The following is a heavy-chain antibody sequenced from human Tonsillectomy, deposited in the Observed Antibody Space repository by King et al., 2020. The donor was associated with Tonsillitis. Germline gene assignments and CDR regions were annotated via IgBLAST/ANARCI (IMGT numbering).Heavy chain of an antibody. D-gene: IGHD3-22*01. V-gene: IGHV3-7*01. CDR1: GFTFSSYW. CDR2: IKQDGSEK. Sequence: VQLVESGGGLVQPGGSLRLSCAASGFTFSSYWMSWVRQAPGKGLEWVANIKQDGSEKYYVDSVKGRFTISRDNAKNSLYLQMNSLRAEDTAVDYCAREIRNYYDSSGYYWGYFDYWGQGTLVTVSS. CDR3: AREIRNYYDSSGYYWGYFDY. J-gene: IGHJ4*02.